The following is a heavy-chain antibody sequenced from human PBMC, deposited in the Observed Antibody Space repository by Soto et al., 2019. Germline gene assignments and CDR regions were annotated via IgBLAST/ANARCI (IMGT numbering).Heavy chain of an antibody. D-gene: IGHD3-3*01. V-gene: IGHV1-8*01. Sequence: QVQLVQSGADVKKPGASVKVSCQASGYTFTSYDINWVRQATGQGLEWMGSINPNSGDTGYAQKFQGRVTMTRNPSITTAYMELNSLRSEDTAVYYCARGLEFKIFGVPRGNYYYQMDVWGKGTTVTVSS. CDR3: ARGLEFKIFGVPRGNYYYQMDV. J-gene: IGHJ6*03. CDR2: INPNSGDT. CDR1: GYTFTSYD.